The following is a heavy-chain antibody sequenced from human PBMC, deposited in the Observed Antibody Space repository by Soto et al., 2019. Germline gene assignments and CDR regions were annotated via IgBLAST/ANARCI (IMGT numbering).Heavy chain of an antibody. Sequence: QVQLVESGGGVVQPGRSLRLSCVASGFTFRNYGMHWVRQAPGKRLEWVALIQYYGGKTWYADSVKGRFTISRDQSKNTLYLQMNSLRAEDTAVYYCSRDGYSSGWCMDVWGQGTTVTVSS. J-gene: IGHJ6*02. V-gene: IGHV3-30*19. D-gene: IGHD6-19*01. CDR1: GFTFRNYG. CDR3: SRDGYSSGWCMDV. CDR2: IQYYGGKT.